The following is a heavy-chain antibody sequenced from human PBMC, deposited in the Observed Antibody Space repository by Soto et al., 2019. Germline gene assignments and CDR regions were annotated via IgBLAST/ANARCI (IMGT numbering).Heavy chain of an antibody. CDR1: GFTFSSYE. D-gene: IGHD2-15*01. J-gene: IGHJ6*02. Sequence: PGGPLRLSCAASGFTFSSYEMNWVRQAPGKGLEWVSYISSSGSTIYYADSVKGRFTISRDNAKNSLYLQMNSVRAEDTAVYYCAREDIVVVVAATQAYYYGMDVWGQGTTVTVSS. CDR2: ISSSGSTI. V-gene: IGHV3-48*03. CDR3: AREDIVVVVAATQAYYYGMDV.